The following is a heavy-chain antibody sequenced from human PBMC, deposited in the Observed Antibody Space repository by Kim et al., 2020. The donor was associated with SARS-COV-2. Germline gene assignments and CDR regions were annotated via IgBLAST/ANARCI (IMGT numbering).Heavy chain of an antibody. CDR1: GGSISSSSYY. D-gene: IGHD3-22*01. V-gene: IGHV4-31*03. J-gene: IGHJ4*02. Sequence: SETLSLTCTVSGGSISSSSYYWSWIRQHPGKGLEWIGYIYYSGSTYYNPSLKSRVTISVDTSKNQFSLKLSSVTAADTAVYYCARTRITMIVVVTHFDYWGQGTLVTVSS. CDR2: IYYSGST. CDR3: ARTRITMIVVVTHFDY.